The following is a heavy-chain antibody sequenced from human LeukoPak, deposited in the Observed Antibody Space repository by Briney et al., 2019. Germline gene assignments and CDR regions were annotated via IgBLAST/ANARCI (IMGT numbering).Heavy chain of an antibody. CDR3: AKGRSGSYYSSFDS. J-gene: IGHJ5*01. CDR2: ISSDVRT. CDR1: GFAFSSSA. Sequence: GGSLRLSCAASGFAFSSSAMSWVRQAPGKGLEWVLGISSDVRTYYADSVKGRFTISRDNSKNTVDLHMNSLRAEDTAIYHCAKGRSGSYYSSFDSWGPGTLVTVSS. D-gene: IGHD3-10*01. V-gene: IGHV3-23*01.